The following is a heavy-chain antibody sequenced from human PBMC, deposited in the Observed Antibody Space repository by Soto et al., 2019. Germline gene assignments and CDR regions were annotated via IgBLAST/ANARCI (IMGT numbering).Heavy chain of an antibody. V-gene: IGHV1-18*01. Sequence: QAQLVQSGAEVKEPGASVKVSCKASGYSFTTSGITWVRQAPGQGLEWMGRISTYNGNTNYAQKLQDRVTLTTDTSTSTAYMELRRLRSDHTAVHYCARRLYGDYDYWGQGALVTVSS. D-gene: IGHD4-17*01. CDR1: GYSFTTSG. CDR2: ISTYNGNT. CDR3: ARRLYGDYDY. J-gene: IGHJ4*02.